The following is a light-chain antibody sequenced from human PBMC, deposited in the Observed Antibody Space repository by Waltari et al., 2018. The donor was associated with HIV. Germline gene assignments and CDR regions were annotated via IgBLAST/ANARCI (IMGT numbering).Light chain of an antibody. J-gene: IGKJ3*01. CDR3: HQYNTFPLT. V-gene: IGKV1-16*01. CDR2: ATS. CDR1: QDISNY. Sequence: DIQMTQSPSFLSALVGDRVTITCRASQDISNYLGWFQQTPGKAPKSLIFATSSLQSGVPSRFLGAGSGTNFTLTIRSLQPEDLGTYYCHQYNTFPLTFGRGTTVEIK.